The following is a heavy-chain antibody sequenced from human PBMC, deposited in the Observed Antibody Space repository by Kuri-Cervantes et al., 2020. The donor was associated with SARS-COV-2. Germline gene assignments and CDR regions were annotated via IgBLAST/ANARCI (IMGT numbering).Heavy chain of an antibody. CDR1: GFTFRNYA. Sequence: GGSLRLSCVASGFTFRNYAMSWVRQGPGRRLEWVSAIDTSSGTYYADSVRGRFTVSRDNSKNALFLQMNSLRVEDTAVYFCAKEGPGDVVIVTHWGQGTLVTVSS. D-gene: IGHD2-21*01. J-gene: IGHJ4*02. CDR2: IDTSSGT. V-gene: IGHV3-23*01. CDR3: AKEGPGDVVIVTH.